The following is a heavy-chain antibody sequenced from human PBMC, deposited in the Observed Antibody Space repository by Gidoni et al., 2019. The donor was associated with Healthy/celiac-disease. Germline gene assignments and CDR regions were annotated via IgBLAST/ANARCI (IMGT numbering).Heavy chain of an antibody. J-gene: IGHJ4*02. D-gene: IGHD5-18*01. V-gene: IGHV3-30*18. Sequence: QVQLVESGGGVVQPGRSLRLSCAASGFTFSSYGMHWVRQAPGKGLEWVAVISYDGSNKYYADSVKGRFTISRDNSKNTLYLQMNSLRAEDTAVYYCAKALQGELWLFDVDYWGQGTLVTVSS. CDR3: AKALQGELWLFDVDY. CDR2: ISYDGSNK. CDR1: GFTFSSYG.